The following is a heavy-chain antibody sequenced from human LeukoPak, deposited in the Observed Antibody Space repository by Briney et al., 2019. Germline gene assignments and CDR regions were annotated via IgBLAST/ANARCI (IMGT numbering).Heavy chain of an antibody. Sequence: ASVKVSFKASGYTFTSYYMHWVRQAPGQGLEWMGIINPSGGSTSYAQKFQGRVTMTRDTSTSTVYMELSSLRSEDTAVYYCARDISSVVPAAHYYYGMDVWGQGTTVTVSS. D-gene: IGHD2-2*01. CDR2: INPSGGST. CDR1: GYTFTSYY. V-gene: IGHV1-46*01. J-gene: IGHJ6*02. CDR3: ARDISSVVPAAHYYYGMDV.